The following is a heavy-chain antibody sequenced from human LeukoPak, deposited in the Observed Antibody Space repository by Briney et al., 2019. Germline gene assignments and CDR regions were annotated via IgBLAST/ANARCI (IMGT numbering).Heavy chain of an antibody. J-gene: IGHJ6*02. V-gene: IGHV4-59*01. CDR3: ARDPSSSWSYYYYYYGMDV. CDR2: IYYSGST. CDR1: GGSISSYY. D-gene: IGHD6-13*01. Sequence: PSETLSLTCTVSGGSISSYYWSWIRQPPGKGLEWIGYIYYSGSTNYNPSLKSRVTISVDTSKNQFSLKLSSVTAADTAVYYCARDPSSSWSYYYYYYGMDVWGQGTTVTVSS.